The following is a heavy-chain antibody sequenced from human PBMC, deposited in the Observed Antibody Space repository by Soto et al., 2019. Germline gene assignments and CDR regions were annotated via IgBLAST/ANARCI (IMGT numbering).Heavy chain of an antibody. CDR3: ARGIVVVPAALNWFDP. CDR1: GGSISSGGYY. D-gene: IGHD2-2*01. CDR2: IYYRGST. J-gene: IGHJ5*02. Sequence: QVQLQESGPGLVKPTQTLSLTCTVSGGSISSGGYYWSWIRQHPGKGLEWIGYIYYRGSTYYNPSLKSRVTISVDTSKNQFSLKLSSVTAADTAVYYCARGIVVVPAALNWFDPWGQGTLVTVSS. V-gene: IGHV4-31*03.